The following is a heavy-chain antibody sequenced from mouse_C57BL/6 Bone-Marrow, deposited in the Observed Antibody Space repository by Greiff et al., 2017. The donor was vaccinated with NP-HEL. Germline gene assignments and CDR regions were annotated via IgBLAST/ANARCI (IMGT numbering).Heavy chain of an antibody. J-gene: IGHJ2*01. CDR3: ARGDRSSPYYFGY. D-gene: IGHD1-1*01. CDR1: GYTFTSYW. Sequence: QVQLQQPGAELVMPGASVKLSCKASGYTFTSYWMHWVKQRPGQGLEWIGEIDPSDSYTNYNQKLKGKSTLTVDKSSSTAYMQLSSLTSEDSAVYYGARGDRSSPYYFGYGGQGTTLTVSS. CDR2: IDPSDSYT. V-gene: IGHV1-69*01.